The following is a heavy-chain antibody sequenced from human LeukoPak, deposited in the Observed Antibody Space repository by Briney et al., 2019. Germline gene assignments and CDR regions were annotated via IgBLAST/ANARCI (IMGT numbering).Heavy chain of an antibody. Sequence: SETLSLTCAVYGGSFSGYYWSWIRQPPGKGLEWIGEINHSGTTNYNPSLKSRVTISVDPSKNQFSLKLTSVTAADTSVYYCARGPRDTSGWWGWFDTWGQGNLVSVSS. D-gene: IGHD6-19*01. CDR2: INHSGTT. J-gene: IGHJ5*02. CDR3: ARGPRDTSGWWGWFDT. V-gene: IGHV4-34*01. CDR1: GGSFSGYY.